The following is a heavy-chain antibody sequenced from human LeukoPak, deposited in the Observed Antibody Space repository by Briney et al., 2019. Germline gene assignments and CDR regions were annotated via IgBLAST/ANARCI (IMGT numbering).Heavy chain of an antibody. CDR1: GYTFTSYG. CDR3: AREYYDFWSGYPRMPYYYYYMDV. D-gene: IGHD3-3*01. V-gene: IGHV1-18*01. Sequence: ASVKVSCKASGYTFTSYGISWVRQAPGQGREWMGWFSAYNGNTNYAQKLQGRVTMTTDTSTSTAYMELRSLRSDDTAVYYCAREYYDFWSGYPRMPYYYYYMDVWGKGTTVTVSS. CDR2: FSAYNGNT. J-gene: IGHJ6*03.